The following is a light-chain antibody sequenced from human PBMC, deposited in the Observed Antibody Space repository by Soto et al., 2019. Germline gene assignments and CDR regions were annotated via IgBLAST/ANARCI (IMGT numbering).Light chain of an antibody. CDR2: GVS. V-gene: IGKV3-15*01. CDR3: QQYNTWPYT. J-gene: IGKJ2*01. CDR1: QSLGRG. Sequence: EIVMTQSPATLSVSPGERATLSCRASQSLGRGLAWYQQKPGQAPRLLIYGVSARGTAIPDRFSGGGSGAQFTLTISNLQSEDFAVYYCQQYNTWPYTFGQGTRLEI.